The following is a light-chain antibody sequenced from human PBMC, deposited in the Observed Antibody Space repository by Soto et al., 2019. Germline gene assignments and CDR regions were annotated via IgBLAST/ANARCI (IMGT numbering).Light chain of an antibody. Sequence: DIQMTQSPSTLSASVGDRVTITCRASQSISSWLAWYQQKPGKAPKLLIYKASSLESGVPSRFSGSGSGTEFTLTSISLQPDDFATSYSQQYNSYSRTFGQGTKGEIK. CDR2: KAS. J-gene: IGKJ1*01. V-gene: IGKV1-5*03. CDR3: QQYNSYSRT. CDR1: QSISSW.